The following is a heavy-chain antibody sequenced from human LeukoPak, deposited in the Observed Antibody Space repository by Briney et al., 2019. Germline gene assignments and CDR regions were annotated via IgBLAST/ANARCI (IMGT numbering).Heavy chain of an antibody. J-gene: IGHJ4*02. CDR3: ARDSTRGYQFDY. Sequence: PSGTLSLTCTVSGGSISSGSYYWSWIRQPAGKGLEWIGRIYTSGSTNYNPSLKSRVTISVDTSKNQFSLKLSSVTAADTAVYYCARDSTRGYQFDYWGQGTLVTVSS. CDR1: GGSISSGSYY. V-gene: IGHV4-61*02. D-gene: IGHD3-22*01. CDR2: IYTSGST.